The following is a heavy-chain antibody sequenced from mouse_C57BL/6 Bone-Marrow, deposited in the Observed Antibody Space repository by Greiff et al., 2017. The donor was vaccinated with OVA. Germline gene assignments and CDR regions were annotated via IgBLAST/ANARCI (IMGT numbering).Heavy chain of an antibody. CDR3: AKQGVRATVVATRYVDV. Sequence: VMLVESGPGLVQPSQSLSITCTVSGFSLTSYGVHWVRQSPGKGLEWLGVIWRGGSTDYNAAFMSRLSITKDNSKSQVFFKMNSLQAADTAIYYCAKQGVRATVVATRYVDVGGTGTTVTVSS. J-gene: IGHJ1*03. CDR1: GFSLTSYG. D-gene: IGHD1-1*01. CDR2: IWRGGST. V-gene: IGHV2-5*01.